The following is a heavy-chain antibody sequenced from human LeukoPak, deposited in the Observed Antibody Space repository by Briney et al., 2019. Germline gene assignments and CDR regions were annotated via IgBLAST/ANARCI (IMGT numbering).Heavy chain of an antibody. J-gene: IGHJ5*02. V-gene: IGHV3-30-3*01. CDR2: ISYDGSNK. CDR3: ARDRDYSMNWFDP. Sequence: GRSLRLSCAASGFTFSSYAMHWVRQAPGKGLEWVAVISYDGSNKYYADSVKGRFTISRDNSKNTLYLQMNSLRAEDTAVYYCARDRDYSMNWFDPWGQGTLVTVSS. CDR1: GFTFSSYA. D-gene: IGHD4-11*01.